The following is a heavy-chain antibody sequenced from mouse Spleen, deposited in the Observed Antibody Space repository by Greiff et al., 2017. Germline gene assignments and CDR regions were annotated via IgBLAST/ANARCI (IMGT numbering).Heavy chain of an antibody. D-gene: IGHD2-2*01. CDR2: ICTGGGT. J-gene: IGHJ1*01. V-gene: IGHV2-9-1*01. CDR3: ARAGLHWYFDV. CDR1: GFSFTSYA. Sequence: VQRVESGPGLVAPSQSLSITCTVSGFSFTSYAISWVRQPPGKGLEWLGVICTGGGTTYNSALKSRLSISKDNSKSQVFLKMNSLQTDDTARYYCARAGLHWYFDVWGAGTTVTVSS.